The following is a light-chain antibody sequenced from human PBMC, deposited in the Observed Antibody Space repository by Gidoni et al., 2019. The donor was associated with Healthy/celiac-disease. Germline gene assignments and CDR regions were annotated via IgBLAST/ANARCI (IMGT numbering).Light chain of an antibody. CDR3: QSYDSSLREV. CDR2: GNS. Sequence: QSVLTPPPSVSGAPGQRVTISCTGSSSNIGAGYAVHWYQQLPGTAPKLLIYGNSNRPSGVPDRFSGSKSGTSASLAITGLQAEDEADYYCQSYDSSLREVFGGGTKLTVL. CDR1: SSNIGAGYA. J-gene: IGLJ3*02. V-gene: IGLV1-40*01.